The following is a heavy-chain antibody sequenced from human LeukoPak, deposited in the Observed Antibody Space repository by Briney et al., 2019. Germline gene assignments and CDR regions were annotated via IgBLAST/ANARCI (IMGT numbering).Heavy chain of an antibody. V-gene: IGHV1-18*01. D-gene: IGHD6-19*01. CDR3: ARDLASIAVAGDHFDY. CDR2: ISAYNGNT. Sequence: GASVKVSCKASGYTFTSYGISWVRQAPGQGLEWMGWISAYNGNTNYAQKLQGRVTRTTDTSTSTAYMELRSLRSDDTAVYYCARDLASIAVAGDHFDYWGQGTLVTVSS. J-gene: IGHJ4*02. CDR1: GYTFTSYG.